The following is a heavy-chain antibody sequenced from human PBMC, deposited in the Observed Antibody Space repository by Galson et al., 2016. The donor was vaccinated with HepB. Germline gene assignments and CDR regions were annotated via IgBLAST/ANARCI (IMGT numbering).Heavy chain of an antibody. D-gene: IGHD4-17*01. CDR1: GGSFSAYY. V-gene: IGHV4-34*01. CDR3: AARHDYADYFDY. Sequence: ETLSLTCAVYGGSFSAYYWSWIRQPPGKGLAWVGEIYHTGSANYNPSLKSRVTISLDTSKNQFSLQLSSVTAADTAIYYCAARHDYADYFDYWGQGTLVTVSS. J-gene: IGHJ4*02. CDR2: IYHTGSA.